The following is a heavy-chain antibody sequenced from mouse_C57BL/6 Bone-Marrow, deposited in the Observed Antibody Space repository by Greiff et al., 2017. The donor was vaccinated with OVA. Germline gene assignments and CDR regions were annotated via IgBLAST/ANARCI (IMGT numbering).Heavy chain of an antibody. D-gene: IGHD2-1*01. CDR2: INPNNGGT. Sequence: VQLQQSGPELVKPGASVKMSCKASGYTFTDSNMHWVKQSHGKSLEWIGYINPNNGGTSYNQKFKGKATLTVNKSSSTAYMELRSLTSEDSAVYYCASKLLTNFDYWGQGTTLTVSS. CDR3: ASKLLTNFDY. CDR1: GYTFTDSN. V-gene: IGHV1-22*01. J-gene: IGHJ2*01.